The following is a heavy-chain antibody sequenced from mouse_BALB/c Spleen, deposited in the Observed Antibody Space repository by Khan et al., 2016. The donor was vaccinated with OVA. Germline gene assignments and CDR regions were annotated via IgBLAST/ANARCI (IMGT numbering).Heavy chain of an antibody. J-gene: IGHJ2*01. CDR1: GSSLTSYG. CDR2: IWAGGST. V-gene: IGHV2-9*02. D-gene: IGHD1-3*01. Sequence: VQLQESGPGLVAPSQSLSITCTVSGSSLTSYGVHWVRQLPGKGLEWLGVIWAGGSTTYYSALLSRLIFINVNFNSQVFLKMNSLQTDDTAMYYCARLEDIWGQGTTLTVSS. CDR3: ARLEDI.